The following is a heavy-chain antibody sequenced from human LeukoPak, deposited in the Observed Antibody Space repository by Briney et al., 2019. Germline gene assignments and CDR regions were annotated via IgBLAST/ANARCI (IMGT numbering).Heavy chain of an antibody. CDR1: GFTFSSYA. V-gene: IGHV3-64*01. Sequence: GGSLRLSCAASGFTFSSYAMHWVRQAPGKGLEYVSAISSNGGSTYYANSVKGRFTISRDNSKNTLFLQMNSLRAEDTAVYYCARFGYSYGPFDYWGQGTLVTVSS. D-gene: IGHD5-18*01. CDR2: ISSNGGST. CDR3: ARFGYSYGPFDY. J-gene: IGHJ4*02.